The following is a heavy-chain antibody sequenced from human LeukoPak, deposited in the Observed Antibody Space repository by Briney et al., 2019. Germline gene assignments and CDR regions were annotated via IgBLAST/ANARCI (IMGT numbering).Heavy chain of an antibody. CDR3: ARDRGYSSFDY. D-gene: IGHD4-23*01. CDR2: IKEDGSEI. V-gene: IGHV3-7*01. CDR1: GFTFSTYA. Sequence: GGSLRLSCAASGFTFSTYAMSWVRQAPGKGLEWVANIKEDGSEINYVDSVKGRFTISGDNAKNSLFLQMNSLRVEDTAVYYCARDRGYSSFDYWGQGTLVTVSS. J-gene: IGHJ4*02.